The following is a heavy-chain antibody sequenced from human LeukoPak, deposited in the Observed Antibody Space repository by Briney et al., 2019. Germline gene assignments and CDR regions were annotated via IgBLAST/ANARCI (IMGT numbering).Heavy chain of an antibody. CDR1: GFTFSSYG. D-gene: IGHD1-26*01. V-gene: IGHV3-30*02. J-gene: IGHJ4*02. Sequence: GGSLRLSCAASGFTFSSYGMHWVRQAPGKGLEWVAFIRYDGSNKYYADSVKGRFTISRDNSKNTLYLQMNSLRAEDTAVYYCAKDRRSYGLGSGGYYFDYWGQGTLVTVSS. CDR3: AKDRRSYGLGSGGYYFDY. CDR2: IRYDGSNK.